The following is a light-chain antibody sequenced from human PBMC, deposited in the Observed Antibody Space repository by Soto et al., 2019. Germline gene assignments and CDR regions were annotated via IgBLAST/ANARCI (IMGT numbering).Light chain of an antibody. J-gene: IGKJ5*01. V-gene: IGKV3-20*01. Sequence: EIVLTQSPGTLSLSPGERATLSCRASQSVSTNLAWYQQKPGQAPRLLIYAASSRATGIPDRFSASGSGTDFTLTISRLEPEDFAVYYCQQYDSSAAFGQGTRLEIK. CDR2: AAS. CDR3: QQYDSSAA. CDR1: QSVSTN.